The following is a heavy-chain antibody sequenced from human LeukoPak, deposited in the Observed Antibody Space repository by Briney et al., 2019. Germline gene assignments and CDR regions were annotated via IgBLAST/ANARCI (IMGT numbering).Heavy chain of an antibody. Sequence: PWGSLRLSCAASGFTVSSNYMSWVRQAPGKGLEWVSVIYSGGSTYYADSVKGRFTISRDNSKNTLYLQMNSLRPEDTAVYYCARSRRFGEFNSWGQGTLVTVSS. CDR2: IYSGGST. J-gene: IGHJ4*02. D-gene: IGHD3-10*01. V-gene: IGHV3-66*02. CDR1: GFTVSSNY. CDR3: ARSRRFGEFNS.